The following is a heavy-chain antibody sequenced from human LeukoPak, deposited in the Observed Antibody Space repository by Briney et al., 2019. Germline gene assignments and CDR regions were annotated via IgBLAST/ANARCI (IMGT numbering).Heavy chain of an antibody. CDR3: AKILGSTTYYDFWSRYYYGNWFDP. V-gene: IGHV3-23*01. J-gene: IGHJ5*02. CDR2: ISSSGGST. CDR1: GFTFSSYA. Sequence: GGSLRLSCAASGFTFSSYAMSWIRPAQGKGLVWVSDISSSGGSTYYADSVKGRFTISRDTSKKTLYLRMNSLRAEDPAVYYCAKILGSTTYYDFWSRYYYGNWFDPWGQGTLVTVSS. D-gene: IGHD3-3*01.